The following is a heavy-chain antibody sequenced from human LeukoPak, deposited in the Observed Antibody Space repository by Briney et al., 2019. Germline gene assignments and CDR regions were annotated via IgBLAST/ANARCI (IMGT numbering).Heavy chain of an antibody. CDR3: AGATTIFGVVILPYYFDY. Sequence: ASVKVSCKASGYTFTSYGISWVRQAPGQGLEWMGWISAYNGNTNYAQKLQGRVTMTTDTSTSTAYMELRSLRSDDTAVYYCAGATTIFGVVILPYYFDYWGQGTLVTVSS. D-gene: IGHD3-3*01. V-gene: IGHV1-18*01. CDR1: GYTFTSYG. CDR2: ISAYNGNT. J-gene: IGHJ4*02.